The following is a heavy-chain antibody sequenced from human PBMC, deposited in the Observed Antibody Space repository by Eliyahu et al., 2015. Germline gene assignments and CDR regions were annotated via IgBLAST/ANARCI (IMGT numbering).Heavy chain of an antibody. CDR2: VYYSGST. V-gene: IGHV4-61*01. Sequence: GSYYWSWIRQPPGKGLEWIGYVYYSGSTNYNPSLKSRVTISVDTSKNQFSLKLSSVTAADTAVYYCARDDGGNLDYWGQGALVTVSS. D-gene: IGHD4-23*01. CDR1: GSYY. CDR3: ARDDGGNLDY. J-gene: IGHJ4*02.